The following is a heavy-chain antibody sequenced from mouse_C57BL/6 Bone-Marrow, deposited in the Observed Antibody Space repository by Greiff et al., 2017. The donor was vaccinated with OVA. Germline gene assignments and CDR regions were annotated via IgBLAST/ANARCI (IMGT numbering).Heavy chain of an antibody. Sequence: EVKLMESGGGLVQPGGSMKLSCAASGFTFSDAWMDWVRQSPEKGLEWAAEIRNKANNHATYYAESVKGRFTISIDDSKSSVYLQMNSLRAEDTGIYYCTRLGRGYFDVWGTGTTVTVSS. V-gene: IGHV6-6*01. D-gene: IGHD4-1*01. CDR2: IRNKANNHAT. J-gene: IGHJ1*03. CDR3: TRLGRGYFDV. CDR1: GFTFSDAW.